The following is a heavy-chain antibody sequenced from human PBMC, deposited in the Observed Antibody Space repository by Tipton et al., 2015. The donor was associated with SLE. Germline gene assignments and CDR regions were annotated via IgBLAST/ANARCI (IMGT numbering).Heavy chain of an antibody. CDR3: VPMTGVIGGGGFDN. V-gene: IGHV3-9*01. CDR2: INWNSGSM. J-gene: IGHJ4*02. Sequence: SLRLSCAASGFRFDDYAMHWVRQAPGKGLEWVSGINWNSGSMGYADSVNGRFTISRDNFKSTLYLQMDSLRPEDTAVYFCVPMTGVIGGGGFDNWGQGTLVTVSS. CDR1: GFRFDDYA. D-gene: IGHD2-15*01.